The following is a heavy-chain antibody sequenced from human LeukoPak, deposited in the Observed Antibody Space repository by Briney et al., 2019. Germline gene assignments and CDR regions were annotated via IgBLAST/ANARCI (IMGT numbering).Heavy chain of an antibody. CDR1: GGPISSYY. CDR3: ARHGSSGYYYNFDY. D-gene: IGHD3-22*01. V-gene: IGHV4-59*08. J-gene: IGHJ4*02. CDR2: IYYSGST. Sequence: SETLCLTCTVAGGPISSYYWSWIRQPPGKGLEWIGYIYYSGSTNYNPSLKSRVTISVDTSKNQFSLKLSSVTAADTAVYYCARHGSSGYYYNFDYWGQGTLVTVSS.